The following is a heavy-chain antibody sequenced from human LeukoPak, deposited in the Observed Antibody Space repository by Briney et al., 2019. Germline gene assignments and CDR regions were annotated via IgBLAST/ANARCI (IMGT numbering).Heavy chain of an antibody. D-gene: IGHD3-22*01. CDR3: ARVRYYYDSSGLIDY. CDR2: INSDGSST. V-gene: IGHV3-74*01. CDR1: GFTFSSYW. Sequence: GGSLRLSCAASGFTFSSYWMHWVRQAPGKGLVWVSRINSDGSSTSYADSVKGRFTISRDNAKNTLYLQMNSLRAKDTAVYYCARVRYYYDSSGLIDYWGQGTLVTVSS. J-gene: IGHJ4*02.